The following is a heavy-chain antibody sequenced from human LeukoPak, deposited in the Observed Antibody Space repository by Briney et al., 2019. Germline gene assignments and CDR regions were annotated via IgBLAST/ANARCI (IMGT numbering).Heavy chain of an antibody. D-gene: IGHD6-13*01. J-gene: IGHJ5*02. Sequence: GGSLRLSCAASGFTFSSNEMNWVRQAPGKGLEWVSYISSSSSYIYYADSVKGRFTISRDNAKNSLYLQMNSLRAEDTAVYYCARDPIAAAGNWFDPWGQGTLVTVSS. CDR1: GFTFSSNE. CDR2: ISSSSSYI. V-gene: IGHV3-21*05. CDR3: ARDPIAAAGNWFDP.